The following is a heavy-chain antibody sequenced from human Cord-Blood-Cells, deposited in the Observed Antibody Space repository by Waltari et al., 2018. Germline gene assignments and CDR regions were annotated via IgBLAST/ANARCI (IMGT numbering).Heavy chain of an antibody. CDR2: IYSGGST. CDR1: GFTVSSNS. D-gene: IGHD1-1*01. Sequence: EVQLVATGGGLIQPGGSLRLSCAASGFTVSSNSMSWVRQAPGKGLEWVSVIYSGGSTYYADSVQGRFTISRDNSKNTLYLQMNSLRAEDTAVYYCARDLRYNWNDGGMDVWGQGTTVTVSS. V-gene: IGHV3-53*02. J-gene: IGHJ6*02. CDR3: ARDLRYNWNDGGMDV.